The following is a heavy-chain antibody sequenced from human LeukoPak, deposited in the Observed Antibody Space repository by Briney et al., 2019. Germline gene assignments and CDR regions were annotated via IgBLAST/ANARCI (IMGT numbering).Heavy chain of an antibody. CDR3: AKGDDYGDYGELFDY. CDR1: GFTFSSYG. CDR2: IRYDGSNK. D-gene: IGHD4-17*01. V-gene: IGHV3-30*02. J-gene: IGHJ4*02. Sequence: PGGSLRLSCAASGFTFSSYGMHWVRQAPGKGLEWVAFIRYDGSNKYYADSVKGRFTISRDNSKNTLYLQMNSLRAEDTAVYYCAKGDDYGDYGELFDYWGQGTLVTVSS.